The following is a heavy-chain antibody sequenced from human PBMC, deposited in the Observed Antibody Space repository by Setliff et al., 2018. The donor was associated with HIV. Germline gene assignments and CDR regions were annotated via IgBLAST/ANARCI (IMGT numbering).Heavy chain of an antibody. D-gene: IGHD3-22*01. CDR1: GGSFNGYS. CDR3: ARHDSGGYYSLDY. V-gene: IGHV4-34*01. J-gene: IGHJ4*02. Sequence: PSETLSLTCAVYGGSFNGYSWTWIRQPPGKGLEWIGGINHSGSTNYNPSLKSRVTISVDTSKNLFSLRLSSVTASDTAVYYCARHDSGGYYSLDYWGQGTLVTVSS. CDR2: INHSGST.